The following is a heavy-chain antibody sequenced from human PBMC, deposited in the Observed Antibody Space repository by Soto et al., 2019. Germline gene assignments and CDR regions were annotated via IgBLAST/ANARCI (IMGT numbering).Heavy chain of an antibody. CDR2: IYHTGGR. J-gene: IGHJ6*02. D-gene: IGHD5-12*01. CDR1: GDSINNTYW. Sequence: SETLSLTCFVSGDSINNTYWWSWVRQAPEKGLEWIGEIYHTGGRSYMPSLRGRITLSVDTSKNQFSLKLSSVIAADTAVYYCAREYGGFDNGLDVWGQGTAVTVSS. CDR3: AREYGGFDNGLDV. V-gene: IGHV4-4*02.